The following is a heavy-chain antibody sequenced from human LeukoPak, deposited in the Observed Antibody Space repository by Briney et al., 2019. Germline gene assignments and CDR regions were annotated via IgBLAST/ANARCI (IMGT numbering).Heavy chain of an antibody. D-gene: IGHD3-10*01. CDR1: GGSFSGYY. Sequence: SETLSLTCAVYGGSFSGYYWSWIRQPPGKGLEWIGEINHSGSTNYNPSLKSRVTISVDTSKNQFSLKLSSVTAADTAVYYCASFGSRGYWGQGTLVTVSS. J-gene: IGHJ4*02. CDR2: INHSGST. CDR3: ASFGSRGY. V-gene: IGHV4-34*01.